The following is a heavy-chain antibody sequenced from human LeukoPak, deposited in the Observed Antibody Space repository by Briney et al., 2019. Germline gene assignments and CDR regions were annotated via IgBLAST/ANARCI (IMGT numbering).Heavy chain of an antibody. CDR3: AKERTSKGYFDY. CDR2: ISSSGGRA. Sequence: PGGSLTLNCAASRFTFSAYAMSWLRQAPGRGLEWVTAISSSGGRAYYADSEKGRFTISRDNSKNTLYLQMNSLIAEDTAVYYCAKERTSKGYFDYCGQGTLVTVYS. J-gene: IGHJ4*02. CDR1: RFTFSAYA. V-gene: IGHV3-23*01.